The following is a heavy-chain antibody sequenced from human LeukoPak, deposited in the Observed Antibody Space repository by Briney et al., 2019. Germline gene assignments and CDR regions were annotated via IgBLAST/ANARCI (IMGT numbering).Heavy chain of an antibody. CDR2: ISAYNGNT. J-gene: IGHJ6*02. CDR1: GYTFTSYG. CDR3: ARDKSTMIVVVRSSYGMDV. D-gene: IGHD3-22*01. V-gene: IGHV1-18*01. Sequence: ASVKVSCKASGYTFTSYGISWVRQAPGQGLEWMGWISAYNGNTNYAQKLQCRVTMTTDTSTSTAYMELRSLRSDDTAVYYCARDKSTMIVVVRSSYGMDVWGQGTTVTVSS.